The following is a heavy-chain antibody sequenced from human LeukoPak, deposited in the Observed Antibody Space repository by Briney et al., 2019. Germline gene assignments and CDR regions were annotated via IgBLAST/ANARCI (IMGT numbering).Heavy chain of an antibody. CDR2: ISSSSSTI. Sequence: GGSLRLSRAASGFTFSSYSMNWVRQAPGKGLEWVSYISSSSSTIYYADSVKGRFTISRDNAKNSLYLQMNSLRAEDTAAYYCARTPLGYCSSTSCYDGYYYMDVWGKGTTATVSS. D-gene: IGHD2-2*01. V-gene: IGHV3-48*01. CDR1: GFTFSSYS. J-gene: IGHJ6*03. CDR3: ARTPLGYCSSTSCYDGYYYMDV.